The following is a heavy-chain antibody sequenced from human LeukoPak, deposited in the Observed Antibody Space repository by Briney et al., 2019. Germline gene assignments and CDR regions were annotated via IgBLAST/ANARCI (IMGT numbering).Heavy chain of an antibody. CDR1: GGSISSYY. Sequence: PSETLSLTRTVSGGSISSYYWSWIRQPPGKGLEWIGYIYTSGSTNYSPSLKSRVTISVDTSKNQFSLKLSSVTAADTAVYYCARTYGDYVGSNWFDPWGQGTLVTVSS. D-gene: IGHD4-17*01. CDR3: ARTYGDYVGSNWFDP. CDR2: IYTSGST. V-gene: IGHV4-4*09. J-gene: IGHJ5*02.